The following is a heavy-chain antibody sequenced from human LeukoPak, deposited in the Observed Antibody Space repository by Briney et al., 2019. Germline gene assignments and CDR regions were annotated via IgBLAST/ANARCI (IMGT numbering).Heavy chain of an antibody. CDR1: GGSFSGYY. Sequence: SETLSLTCAVYGGSFSGYYWSWIRQPPGKGLEWIGEINHSGGTNYNPSLKSRVTISVDTSKNQFSLKLSSVTAADTAVYYCARYGSGSFYWGQGTLVTVSS. D-gene: IGHD3-10*01. V-gene: IGHV4-34*01. J-gene: IGHJ4*02. CDR2: INHSGGT. CDR3: ARYGSGSFY.